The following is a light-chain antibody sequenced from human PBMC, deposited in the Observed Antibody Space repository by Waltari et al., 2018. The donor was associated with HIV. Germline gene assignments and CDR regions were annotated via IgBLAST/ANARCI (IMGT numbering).Light chain of an antibody. Sequence: EIVMTQSPATLSLSPGERAILSCRASQSVASSLAWYQQKPGQAPRLLIYGASTRAAGIPGRFSGSGSGTEFTLTISSLQSEDSAIYFCHQYNSWPPRYTFGQ. J-gene: IGKJ2*01. V-gene: IGKV3-15*01. CDR2: GAS. CDR3: HQYNSWPPRYT. CDR1: QSVASS.